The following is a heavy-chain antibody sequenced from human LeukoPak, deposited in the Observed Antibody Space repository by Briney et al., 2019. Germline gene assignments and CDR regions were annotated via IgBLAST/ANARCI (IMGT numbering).Heavy chain of an antibody. CDR3: ARDNVAAAGPGDY. J-gene: IGHJ4*02. D-gene: IGHD6-13*01. Sequence: SETLSLTCTVSGGSTSSYYWSWIRQPPGKGLEWIGYIYYSGSTNYNPSLKSRVTISVDTSKNQFSLKLSSVTAADTAVYYCARDNVAAAGPGDYWGQGTLVTVSS. CDR1: GGSTSSYY. CDR2: IYYSGST. V-gene: IGHV4-59*01.